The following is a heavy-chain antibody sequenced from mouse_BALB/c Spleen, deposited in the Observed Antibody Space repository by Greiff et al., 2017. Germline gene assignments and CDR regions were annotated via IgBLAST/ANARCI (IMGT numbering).Heavy chain of an antibody. CDR1: GFTFSNYW. J-gene: IGHJ3*01. D-gene: IGHD3-1*01. CDR3: TRQRELLSWFAY. V-gene: IGHV6-6*02. Sequence: EVQLQESGGGLVQPGGSMKLSCVASGFTFSNYWMNWVRQSPEKGLEWVAEIRLKSNNYATHYAESVKGRFTISRDDSKSSVYLQMNNLRAEDTGIYYCTRQRELLSWFAYWGQGTLVTVSA. CDR2: IRLKSNNYAT.